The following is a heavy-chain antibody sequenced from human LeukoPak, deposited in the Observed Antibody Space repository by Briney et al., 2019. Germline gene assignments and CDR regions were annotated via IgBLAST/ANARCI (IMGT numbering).Heavy chain of an antibody. CDR3: ARDLAPELGIFDQ. V-gene: IGHV4-39*07. D-gene: IGHD7-27*01. CDR2: FFSSGST. CDR1: GGSISSTTYF. Sequence: RTSETLSLTCTVSGGSISSTTYFWGWIRQPPGKRLEWLGSFFSSGSTYYNPSLKSRLTISIDTSKNQFSLRLTSVTAADTAVYYCARDLAPELGIFDQWGQGTLVTVSS. J-gene: IGHJ4*02.